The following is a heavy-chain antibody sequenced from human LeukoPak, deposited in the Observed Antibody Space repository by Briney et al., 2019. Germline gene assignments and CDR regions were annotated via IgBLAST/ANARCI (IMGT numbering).Heavy chain of an antibody. CDR1: GFTFSSYG. CDR3: AKHDWNDAFFDY. CDR2: ISGSGGST. V-gene: IGHV3-23*01. J-gene: IGHJ4*02. Sequence: SGGSLRLSWAASGFTFSSYGMSWVRQAPGKGLEWVSAISGSGGSTYYADSVKGRFTISRDNSKNTLYLQMNSLRAEDTAVYYCAKHDWNDAFFDYWGQGTLVTVSS. D-gene: IGHD1-1*01.